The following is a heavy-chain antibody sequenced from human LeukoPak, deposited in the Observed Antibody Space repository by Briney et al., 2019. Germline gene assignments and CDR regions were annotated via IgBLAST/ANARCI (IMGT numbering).Heavy chain of an antibody. Sequence: SETLSLTCGVSYGSITDTNYWTWVRQPPGKGLEWIGEVNLHGDTNYNPSLKGRVDISVDKFENHISLQLTSVTAADTAVYYCARDGIAVAAHYWYFDLWGRGTLVTVSS. J-gene: IGHJ2*01. D-gene: IGHD6-19*01. CDR2: VNLHGDT. V-gene: IGHV4-4*02. CDR3: ARDGIAVAAHYWYFDL. CDR1: YGSITDTNY.